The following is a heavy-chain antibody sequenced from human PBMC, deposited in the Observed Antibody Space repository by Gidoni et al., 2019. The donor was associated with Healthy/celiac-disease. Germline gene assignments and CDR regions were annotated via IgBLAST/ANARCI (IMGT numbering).Heavy chain of an antibody. J-gene: IGHJ5*02. D-gene: IGHD4-17*01. CDR3: TRHQCDDYGVLGWFDP. V-gene: IGHV3-73*01. CDR2: AT. Sequence: ATAYAASVKGRFTISRDESKNTAYLQMNSRKTEDTAVYYCTRHQCDDYGVLGWFDPWGQGTLVTVSS.